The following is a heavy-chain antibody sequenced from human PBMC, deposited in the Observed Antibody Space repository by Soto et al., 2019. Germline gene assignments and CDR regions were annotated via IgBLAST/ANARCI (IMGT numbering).Heavy chain of an antibody. CDR3: ARKDKSGYFNWFDP. Sequence: LGESLKISCRTSGYRFTSYWIAWVRQMPGKGLEWMGIIFPSDSDTSYSPSFQGQVTISADRSTSTVFLQWASLKASDTAVYFCARKDKSGYFNWFDPWGQGTLVTVSS. D-gene: IGHD3-22*01. CDR2: IFPSDSDT. J-gene: IGHJ5*02. CDR1: GYRFTSYW. V-gene: IGHV5-51*01.